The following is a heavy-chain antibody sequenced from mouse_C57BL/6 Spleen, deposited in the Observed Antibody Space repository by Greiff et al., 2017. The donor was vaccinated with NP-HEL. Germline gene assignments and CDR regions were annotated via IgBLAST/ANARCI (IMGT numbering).Heavy chain of an antibody. J-gene: IGHJ2*01. Sequence: QVQLKQSGAELVKPGASVKISCKASGYAFSSYWMNWVKQRPGKGLEWIGQIYPGDGDTNYNGKFKGKATLTADKPSSTAYMQLSSLTSEESAVYFCARGDNYYGSSLFDDWGKGTTLTVSS. CDR1: GYAFSSYW. CDR2: IYPGDGDT. V-gene: IGHV1-80*01. D-gene: IGHD1-1*01. CDR3: ARGDNYYGSSLFDD.